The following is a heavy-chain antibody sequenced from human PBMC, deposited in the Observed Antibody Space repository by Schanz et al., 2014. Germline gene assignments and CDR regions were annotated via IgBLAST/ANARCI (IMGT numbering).Heavy chain of an antibody. CDR2: IDPNSGGT. D-gene: IGHD3-3*01. Sequence: QVQLVQSGADVKKPGASVKVSCKASGNTLSAYYIHWIRQAPGQGLEWMGWIDPNSGGTNYAQKFQGRVTMTSDTSITTGYREVNSLTSDDTAVFYCARTASHDVWRGYIPHYAFDLWGQGTVVIVSS. J-gene: IGHJ3*01. V-gene: IGHV1-2*02. CDR1: GNTLSAYY. CDR3: ARTASHDVWRGYIPHYAFDL.